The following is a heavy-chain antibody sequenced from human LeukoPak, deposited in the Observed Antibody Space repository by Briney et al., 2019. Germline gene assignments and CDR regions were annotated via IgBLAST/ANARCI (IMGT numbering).Heavy chain of an antibody. V-gene: IGHV3-30*18. CDR2: ISYDGSNE. J-gene: IGHJ4*02. Sequence: GRSLRLSCVASGFTFSSYGMHWVRQAPGKGLEWVAFISYDGSNENIADSVKGRFIISRDNSKNTLYLQMNSLRAEDTAVYYCAKGPAPRLGEFSYHALVDYWGQGTLVTVSS. D-gene: IGHD3-16*02. CDR3: AKGPAPRLGEFSYHALVDY. CDR1: GFTFSSYG.